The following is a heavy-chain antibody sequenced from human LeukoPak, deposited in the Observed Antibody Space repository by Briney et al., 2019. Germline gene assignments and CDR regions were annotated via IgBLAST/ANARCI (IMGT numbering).Heavy chain of an antibody. D-gene: IGHD1-1*01. CDR1: GFTFSSFD. J-gene: IGHJ6*03. CDR2: IGTASDT. V-gene: IGHV3-13*01. Sequence: GGSLILSCAASGFTFSSFDMHWVPQPTEQGLEWVSPIGTASDTYYPGSVEGRFTLSRDNDKNSSYLQMNSLTAGDTAVYYCARGPPRGKYYYMDVWGKGTTVTVSS. CDR3: ARGPPRGKYYYMDV.